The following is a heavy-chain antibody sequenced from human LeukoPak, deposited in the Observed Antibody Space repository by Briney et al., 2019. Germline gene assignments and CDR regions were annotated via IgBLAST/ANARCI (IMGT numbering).Heavy chain of an antibody. CDR1: GFTFSSYW. J-gene: IGHJ6*02. V-gene: IGHV3-7*01. CDR2: IKQDGSEK. Sequence: GGSLRLSCAASGFTFSSYWMSWVRQAPGKGLEWVANIKQDGSEKYYVDSVKGRFTISRDNAKNSLYLQMNSLRAEDTAVYYCASDGACSSTSCYLYYYYGMDVWGQGTTVTVSS. CDR3: ASDGACSSTSCYLYYYYGMDV. D-gene: IGHD2-2*01.